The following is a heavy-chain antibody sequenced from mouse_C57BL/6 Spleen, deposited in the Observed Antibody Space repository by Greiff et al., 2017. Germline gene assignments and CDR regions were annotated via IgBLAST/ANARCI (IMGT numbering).Heavy chain of an antibody. CDR3: VRDSSGPRFAY. J-gene: IGHJ3*01. V-gene: IGHV10-1*01. D-gene: IGHD3-2*02. CDR2: IRSKSNNYAT. CDR1: GFSFNTYA. Sequence: DVKLVESGGGLVQPKGSLKLSCAASGFSFNTYAMNWVRQAPGKGLEWVARIRSKSNNYATYYADSVKDRFTISRDDSESMLYLQMNNLKTEDTAMYYCVRDSSGPRFAYWGQGTLVTVSA.